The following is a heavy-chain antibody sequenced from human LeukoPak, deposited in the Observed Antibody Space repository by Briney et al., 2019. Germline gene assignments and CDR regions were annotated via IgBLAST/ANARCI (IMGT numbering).Heavy chain of an antibody. Sequence: ASVKVSCKASGYTFTSYDINWVRQATGQGLEWMGWMNPNSGNTGYAQKFQGRVTITRNTSISTAYMELSSLRSEDTAVYYCARSYYDSSGYYSGAYYFDYWGQGTLVTVSS. CDR3: ARSYYDSSGYYSGAYYFDY. CDR1: GYTFTSYD. CDR2: MNPNSGNT. D-gene: IGHD3-22*01. J-gene: IGHJ4*02. V-gene: IGHV1-8*03.